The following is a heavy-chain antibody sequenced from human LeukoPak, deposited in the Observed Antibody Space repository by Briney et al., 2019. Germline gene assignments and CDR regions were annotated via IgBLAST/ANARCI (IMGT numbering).Heavy chain of an antibody. CDR1: GGSISGYH. J-gene: IGHJ5*02. CDR3: ARLVAVTGTVDWFDP. Sequence: SETLSLTCTVSGGSISGYHRSWIRQPPGKGLEWIGYIHYSGTTNYNPSLKSRLTISVDASKNHFSLKLSSVTAADTAVYYCARLVAVTGTVDWFDPWGQGALVTVSS. CDR2: IHYSGTT. V-gene: IGHV4-59*08. D-gene: IGHD6-19*01.